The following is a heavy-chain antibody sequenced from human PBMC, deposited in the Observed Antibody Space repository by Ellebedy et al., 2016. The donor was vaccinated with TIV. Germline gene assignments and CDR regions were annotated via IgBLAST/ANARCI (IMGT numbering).Heavy chain of an antibody. CDR2: ISSSGSTI. D-gene: IGHD3-10*01. Sequence: GGSLRLXCAASGFTFSDYYMSWIRQAPGKGLEWVSYISSSGSTIYYADSVKGRFTISRDNAKNSLYLQMNSLRAEDTAVYYCARESRHVLLWFGEPTYWGQGTLVTVSS. V-gene: IGHV3-11*01. CDR1: GFTFSDYY. J-gene: IGHJ4*02. CDR3: ARESRHVLLWFGEPTY.